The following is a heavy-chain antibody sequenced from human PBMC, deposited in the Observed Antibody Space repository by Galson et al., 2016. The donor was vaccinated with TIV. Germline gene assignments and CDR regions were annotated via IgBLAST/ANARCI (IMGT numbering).Heavy chain of an antibody. V-gene: IGHV3-74*01. J-gene: IGHJ6*02. CDR1: GFTFSSYA. CDR3: ARERRYYGVDV. Sequence: SLRLSCAASGFTFSSYAMSWVRQAPGKGLMWVSRITDDGSDTVYADSVRGRFTISRDNAMDTLYLQMDSLRAEDTGVYYCARERRYYGVDVWGQGTTVTVS. CDR2: ITDDGSDT. D-gene: IGHD2-15*01.